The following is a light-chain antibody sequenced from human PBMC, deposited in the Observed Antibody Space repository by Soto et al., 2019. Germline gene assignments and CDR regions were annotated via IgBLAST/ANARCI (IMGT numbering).Light chain of an antibody. CDR2: WAS. Sequence: DIVMTQSPDSLAVSLGERATINCKSSQSVLYSSNNKNFLAWYQQKPGQPPKLLISWASTRESGVPDRFSGSGSGTDFTLTISSLQAEDVVVYYCQQHYSRYTFGQGTKLEI. CDR3: QQHYSRYT. J-gene: IGKJ2*01. CDR1: QSVLYSSNNKNF. V-gene: IGKV4-1*01.